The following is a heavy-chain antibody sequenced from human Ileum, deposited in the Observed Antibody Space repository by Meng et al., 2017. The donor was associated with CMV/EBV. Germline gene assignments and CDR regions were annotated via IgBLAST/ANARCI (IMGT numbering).Heavy chain of an antibody. CDR1: GFSPSTSGEG. J-gene: IGHJ4*02. D-gene: IGHD1-26*01. CDR3: AHFVGGYYPSRPDY. Sequence: QITLKESGPTLVKPTQTPTPPGSFSGFSPSTSGEGVGWIRQPPGKALEWLALIYRGDDKRYSPSLNSRLTIAKDTSKNEVVLTLTNMGPIDTGTYYCAHFVGGYYPSRPDYWGQGTLVTVSS. V-gene: IGHV2-5*02. CDR2: IYRGDDK.